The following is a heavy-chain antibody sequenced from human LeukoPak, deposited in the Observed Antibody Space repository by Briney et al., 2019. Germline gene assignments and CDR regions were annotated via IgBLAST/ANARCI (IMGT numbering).Heavy chain of an antibody. Sequence: PGGSMRLSCAASGFTFSSYAMSWVRQAPGKGLEWVSAISGSGGSTYYADSVKGRSTISRDNSKNTLYLQMNSLRAEDTAVYYCARDPAPPSMADYWGQGTLVTVSS. V-gene: IGHV3-23*01. CDR3: ARDPAPPSMADY. D-gene: IGHD3-10*01. CDR2: ISGSGGST. CDR1: GFTFSSYA. J-gene: IGHJ4*02.